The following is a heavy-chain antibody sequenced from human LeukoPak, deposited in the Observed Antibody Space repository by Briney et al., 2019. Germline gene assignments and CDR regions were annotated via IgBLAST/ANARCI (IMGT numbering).Heavy chain of an antibody. V-gene: IGHV3-23*01. D-gene: IGHD2-21*02. Sequence: GGSLRLSCAASGFTFSSYAMSWVRQAPGKGLEWVSAISGSGGSTYYADSVKGRFTISRDNSKNTLYLQMNSLRAEDTAVHYCAKARLAYCGGDCSVPDYWGQGTLVTVSS. CDR2: ISGSGGST. CDR1: GFTFSSYA. J-gene: IGHJ4*02. CDR3: AKARLAYCGGDCSVPDY.